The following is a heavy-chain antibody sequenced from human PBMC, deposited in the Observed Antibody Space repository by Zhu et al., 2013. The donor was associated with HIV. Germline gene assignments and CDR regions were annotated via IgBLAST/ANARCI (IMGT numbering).Heavy chain of an antibody. J-gene: IGHJ4*02. CDR3: ATSGYDLLFDY. V-gene: IGHV1-46*01. Sequence: QVQLVQSGAEVKKPGASVKVSCKASGYMFAGYYIHWVRQAPGQGLEWMGIINPSGGSTSYAQKFQGKVTMTRDTSTSTVYMELSSLRSEDTAVYYCATSGYDLLFDYWGQGTLVTVSS. D-gene: IGHD5-12*01. CDR1: GYMFAGYY. CDR2: INPSGGST.